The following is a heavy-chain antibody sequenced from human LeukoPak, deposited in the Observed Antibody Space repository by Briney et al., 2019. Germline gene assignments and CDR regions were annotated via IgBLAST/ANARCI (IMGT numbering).Heavy chain of an antibody. J-gene: IGHJ6*02. CDR3: ARESHSYYYGMDV. V-gene: IGHV3-13*04. Sequence: PGGSLRLSCAASGFFFNTYYMHWVRQITGKGLEWVSAIDSPGNTYSSGSVKGRFTISRENAKNSLYLQMNSLRAEDTAVYYCARESHSYYYGMDVWGQGTTVTVSS. CDR1: GFFFNTYY. CDR2: IDSPGNT.